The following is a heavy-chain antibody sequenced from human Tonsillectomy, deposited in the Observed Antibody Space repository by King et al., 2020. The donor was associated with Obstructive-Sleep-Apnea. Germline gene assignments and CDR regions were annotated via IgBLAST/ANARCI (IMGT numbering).Heavy chain of an antibody. Sequence: VQLVESGAEVKKPGASVKVSCKASGYTFTSYGISWVRQAPGQGLEWMGWISAYNGNTNYAQKLQGRVTMTTDTSTSTAYMELRGLRSDDTAVYYCARARAYYDSSGYSGYWGQGTLVTVSS. D-gene: IGHD3-22*01. J-gene: IGHJ4*02. V-gene: IGHV1-18*04. CDR1: GYTFTSYG. CDR3: ARARAYYDSSGYSGY. CDR2: ISAYNGNT.